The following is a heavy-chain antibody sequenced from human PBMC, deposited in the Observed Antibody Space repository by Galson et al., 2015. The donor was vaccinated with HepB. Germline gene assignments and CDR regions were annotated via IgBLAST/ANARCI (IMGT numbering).Heavy chain of an antibody. Sequence: SLRLSCAASGFTFDDYAMHWVRQAPGKGLEWVSGISWNSGSIDYADSVKGRFTISRDNGKNSLYLQMNSLRAEDTAFYYCAKAVAYCSGGSCSYHYYFDYWGQGTLVTVSS. CDR1: GFTFDDYA. V-gene: IGHV3-9*01. CDR3: AKAVAYCSGGSCSYHYYFDY. J-gene: IGHJ4*02. CDR2: ISWNSGSI. D-gene: IGHD2-15*01.